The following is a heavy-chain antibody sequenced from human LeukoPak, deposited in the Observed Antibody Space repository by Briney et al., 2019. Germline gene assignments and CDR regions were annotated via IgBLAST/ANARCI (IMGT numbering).Heavy chain of an antibody. CDR3: ARFTFYDFWSGYPNGDLDY. CDR1: EYTFTSSG. J-gene: IGHJ4*02. CDR2: ISAYNGNT. V-gene: IGHV1-18*01. D-gene: IGHD3-3*01. Sequence: ASVKVSCTPSEYTFTSSGISWVRQAPGQGLEWMGWISAYNGNTNYAQKLQGRVTMTTDTSTSTAYMELRSLRSDDTAVYYCARFTFYDFWSGYPNGDLDYWGQGTLVTVSS.